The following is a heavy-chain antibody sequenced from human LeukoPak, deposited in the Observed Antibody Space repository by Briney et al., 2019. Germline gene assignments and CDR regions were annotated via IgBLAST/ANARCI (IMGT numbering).Heavy chain of an antibody. V-gene: IGHV3-30*03. CDR3: ARTREQWQVLDY. CDR2: ISHEGSSR. Sequence: GGSLRLSFAASGFSFGSYGMHWVRQAPGKGLEWVAVISHEGSSRYYGDSVKGRFTISRDNSKDMVYLQMNSLRTEDTAVYYCARTREQWQVLDYWGQGTLVTVSS. D-gene: IGHD6-19*01. CDR1: GFSFGSYG. J-gene: IGHJ4*02.